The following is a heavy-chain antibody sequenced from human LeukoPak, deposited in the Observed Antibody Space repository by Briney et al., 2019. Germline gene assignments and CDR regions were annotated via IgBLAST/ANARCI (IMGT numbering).Heavy chain of an antibody. CDR2: IDSSSTYI. CDR3: ARDPLGVTIPMDV. D-gene: IGHD1-26*01. CDR1: GFSFSSYS. Sequence: GGSLRLSCVASGFSFSSYSMNWVRQAPGEGLEWVSSIDSSSTYIYTADSMKGRFTISRDNAKNSVYLQVNSLRAEDTAVYYCARDPLGVTIPMDVWGKGTTVTVSS. J-gene: IGHJ6*03. V-gene: IGHV3-21*01.